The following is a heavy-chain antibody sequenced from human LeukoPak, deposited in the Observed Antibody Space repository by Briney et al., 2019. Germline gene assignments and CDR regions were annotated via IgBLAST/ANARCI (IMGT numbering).Heavy chain of an antibody. V-gene: IGHV4-59*01. CDR1: GDSISTYY. J-gene: IGHJ4*02. D-gene: IGHD6-6*01. CDR2: VYYSGST. Sequence: SETLSLTCTVSGDSISTYYWTWIRQPPGKGLEWIGYVYYSGSTNYNPSLKSRVTISVDTSKNQFSLKLSSVTAADTAVYYCARETSDVYFDYWGQGTLVTVSS. CDR3: ARETSDVYFDY.